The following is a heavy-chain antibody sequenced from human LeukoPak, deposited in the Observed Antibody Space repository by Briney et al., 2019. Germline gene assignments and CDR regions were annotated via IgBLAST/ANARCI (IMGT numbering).Heavy chain of an antibody. J-gene: IGHJ4*02. D-gene: IGHD3-10*01. V-gene: IGHV3-48*03. Sequence: GGSLRLSCAASGFTFSSYEMNGVRQAPGKGREGVTYIRSSGSTIYYADSVKGRFTISRDNAKNTLYLQMNSLRAEDTAVYYCARAHHTIYYGPGEYFDYWGQGTLVTVSS. CDR1: GFTFSSYE. CDR2: IRSSGSTI. CDR3: ARAHHTIYYGPGEYFDY.